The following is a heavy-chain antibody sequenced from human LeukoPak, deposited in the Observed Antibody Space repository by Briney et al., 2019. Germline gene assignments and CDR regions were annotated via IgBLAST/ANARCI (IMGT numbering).Heavy chain of an antibody. CDR2: INHIGST. V-gene: IGHV4-34*01. Sequence: SETLSLTCAVYGGSFCGYYWSCIRHPPGQGLAWFGEINHIGSTNYNPTLKSRITISVAPSKNPFSLKLISVAAADTDVYYCARADVGEYYYDSSGYYPLRYFDYWGQGTLVTVSS. CDR3: ARADVGEYYYDSSGYYPLRYFDY. D-gene: IGHD3-22*01. J-gene: IGHJ4*02. CDR1: GGSFCGYY.